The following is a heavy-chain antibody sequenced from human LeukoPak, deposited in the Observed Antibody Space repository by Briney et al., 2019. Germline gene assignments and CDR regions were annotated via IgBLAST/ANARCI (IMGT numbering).Heavy chain of an antibody. CDR1: GFTFSNYA. V-gene: IGHV3-30*01. CDR3: ARSRVANDSSGYYFKLDY. J-gene: IGHJ4*02. CDR2: ISFDGTKS. D-gene: IGHD3-22*01. Sequence: GGSLKLSCAASGFTFSNYAIHWVRQAPGKGLEWVAVISFDGTKSYYADSVKGRFTISRDNSKYTLFLQMNSLRAEDTAVYYCARSRVANDSSGYYFKLDYWGQGTLVTVSS.